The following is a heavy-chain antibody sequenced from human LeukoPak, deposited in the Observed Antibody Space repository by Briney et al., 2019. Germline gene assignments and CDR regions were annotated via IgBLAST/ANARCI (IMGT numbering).Heavy chain of an antibody. CDR2: ISGSGDST. D-gene: IGHD1-14*01. V-gene: IGHV3-23*01. Sequence: GGSLRLSCTASGLIFDTHTLTWVRQAPGKGLEWVASISGSGDSTNYGDSVKGRFTISRDNFKRTVHLEMSNLRADDTAMYYCVRRAAVRGMDFWGLGTTVIVSS. CDR1: GLIFDTHT. CDR3: VRRAAVRGMDF. J-gene: IGHJ6*02.